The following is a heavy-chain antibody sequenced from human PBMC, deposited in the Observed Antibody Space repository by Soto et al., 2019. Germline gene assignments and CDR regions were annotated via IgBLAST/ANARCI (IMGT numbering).Heavy chain of an antibody. J-gene: IGHJ6*02. Sequence: EVQLVESGGGLVQPGRSLRLSCEASGFTFDGYAMHWVRQAPGKGLEWVAGITWKSGTIAYAESVKGRFTISRDNAKNSLYLKMNSLRAEDTALFYCAKDRGSDWEGTSYGLDVWGQGTTVTVSS. CDR2: ITWKSGTI. V-gene: IGHV3-9*01. D-gene: IGHD6-19*01. CDR1: GFTFDGYA. CDR3: AKDRGSDWEGTSYGLDV.